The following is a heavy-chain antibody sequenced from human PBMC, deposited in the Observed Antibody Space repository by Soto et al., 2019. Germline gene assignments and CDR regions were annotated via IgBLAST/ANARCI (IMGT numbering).Heavy chain of an antibody. Sequence: PGGSLRLSCAASGLTFSSYEMIWVRQAPGKGLEWVSYIDSSGSSIYYADSVKGRFTISRDNVKNSLFLQMNSLKAEDTSAYYCATDRRWELLWGQGTLVTVSS. CDR1: GLTFSSYE. CDR3: ATDRRWELL. J-gene: IGHJ1*01. D-gene: IGHD1-26*01. V-gene: IGHV3-48*03. CDR2: IDSSGSSI.